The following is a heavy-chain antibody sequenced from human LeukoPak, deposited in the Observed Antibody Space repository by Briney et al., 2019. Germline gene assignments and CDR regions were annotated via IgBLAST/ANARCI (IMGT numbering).Heavy chain of an antibody. J-gene: IGHJ4*02. Sequence: GGSLRLSCAASGFTFSSYAMSWVRQAPGKGLEWVSAISGSGGSTYYADSVKGRFTISRDNSKNTLYLQMNSLRAEDTAVYYCAKDLRLLWLGELLSGPVDYWGQGTLVTVSS. CDR2: ISGSGGST. CDR3: AKDLRLLWLGELLSGPVDY. D-gene: IGHD3-10*01. V-gene: IGHV3-23*01. CDR1: GFTFSSYA.